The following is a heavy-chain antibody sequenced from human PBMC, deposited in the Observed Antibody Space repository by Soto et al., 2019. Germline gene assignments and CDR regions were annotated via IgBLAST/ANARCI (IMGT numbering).Heavy chain of an antibody. CDR1: GYTFSSYG. Sequence: QIRLVQSGGEVRTPGASVKVSCKASGYTFSSYGITWVRQAPGQGFEWLGWINPSSGESNYAQKFQGRVTVTTETSTTPGYMELRNLTFDDTAVYYCARDWYPRFDPWGQGTLVTVSS. CDR2: INPSSGES. D-gene: IGHD6-13*01. V-gene: IGHV1-18*01. J-gene: IGHJ5*02. CDR3: ARDWYPRFDP.